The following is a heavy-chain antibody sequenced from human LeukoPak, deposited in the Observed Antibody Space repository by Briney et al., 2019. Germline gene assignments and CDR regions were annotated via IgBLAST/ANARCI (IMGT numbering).Heavy chain of an antibody. V-gene: IGHV3-53*01. CDR3: AKDSCSSTSCRNWFDP. Sequence: GGSLRLSCSASGFTVSSSYMSWVRQAPGKGLEWVSVLYVGGSTYYADSVKGRFTISRDNSKNTLYLQMNSLRAEDTAVYYCAKDSCSSTSCRNWFDPWGQGTLVTVSS. CDR1: GFTVSSSY. CDR2: LYVGGST. D-gene: IGHD2-2*01. J-gene: IGHJ5*02.